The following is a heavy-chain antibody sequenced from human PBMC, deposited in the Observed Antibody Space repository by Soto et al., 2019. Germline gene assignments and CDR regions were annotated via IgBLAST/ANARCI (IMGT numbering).Heavy chain of an antibody. D-gene: IGHD3-3*01. J-gene: IGHJ4*02. CDR2: ISGSGGST. V-gene: IGHV3-23*01. CDR3: AKDLVTIFGVVIFNYFDY. CDR1: GFTFSIYA. Sequence: PGGSLRLSCAASGFTFSIYAMSWVRQAPGKGLEWVSAISGSGGSTYYADSVKGRFTISRDNSKNTLYLQMNSLRAEDTAVNYCAKDLVTIFGVVIFNYFDYWGQGTLVTV.